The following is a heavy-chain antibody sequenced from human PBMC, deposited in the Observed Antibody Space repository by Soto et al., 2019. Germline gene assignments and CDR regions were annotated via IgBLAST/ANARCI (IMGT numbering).Heavy chain of an antibody. D-gene: IGHD1-26*01. CDR1: GYTFTSYD. CDR2: MNPNSGNT. V-gene: IGHV1-8*01. CDR3: AISHGRREVSKDV. J-gene: IGHJ6*02. Sequence: QVQLVQSGAEVKKPGASVKVSCKASGYTFTSYDINWVRQVTGQGPEWLGWMNPNSGNTGYAQKFQGRVTMTKDTSNSYAFMGLRRLRFEDIAVYYCAISHGRREVSKDVLGQGTTVIVSS.